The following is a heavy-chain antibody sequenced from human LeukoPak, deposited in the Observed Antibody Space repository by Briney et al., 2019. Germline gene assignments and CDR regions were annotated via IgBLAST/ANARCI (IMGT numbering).Heavy chain of an antibody. CDR2: INSDGSST. V-gene: IGHV3-74*01. CDR3: EREYPGGSPFLDY. CDR1: GFTFSSYW. Sequence: GGSLRLSCAASGFTFSSYWMHWVRQAPGKGLVWVSRINSDGSSTSYADSVKGRFTISRDNAKNTLYLQMNSLRAEDTAVYYWEREYPGGSPFLDYWGQGPLVPVSS. J-gene: IGHJ4*02. D-gene: IGHD1-26*01.